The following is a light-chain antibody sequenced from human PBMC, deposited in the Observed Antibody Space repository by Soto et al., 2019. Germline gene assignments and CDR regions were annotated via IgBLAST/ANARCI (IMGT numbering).Light chain of an antibody. CDR2: GAS. Sequence: EIVLTQSPGTLSLSPGERATLSCRASQSVSSSYLAWYQQKPGQPPRLLIYGASTRATGIPARFSGSGSGTEFTLTISSLQSEDFAVYYCQQYNNWPITFGQGTRLEI. J-gene: IGKJ5*01. CDR1: QSVSSSY. V-gene: IGKV3-15*01. CDR3: QQYNNWPIT.